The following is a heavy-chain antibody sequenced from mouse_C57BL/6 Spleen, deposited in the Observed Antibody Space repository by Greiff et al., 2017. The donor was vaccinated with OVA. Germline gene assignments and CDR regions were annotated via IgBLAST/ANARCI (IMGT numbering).Heavy chain of an antibody. V-gene: IGHV1-64*01. CDR3: ARWYYGSSYVYYFDY. Sequence: QVQLQQPGAELVKPGASMKLSCKASGYTFTSYWMHWVKQRPGQGLEWIGMIHPNSGSTNYNEKFKSKATLTVDKSSSTAYMQLSSLTSEDSAVYYCARWYYGSSYVYYFDYWGQGTTLTVSS. J-gene: IGHJ2*01. CDR1: GYTFTSYW. CDR2: IHPNSGST. D-gene: IGHD1-1*01.